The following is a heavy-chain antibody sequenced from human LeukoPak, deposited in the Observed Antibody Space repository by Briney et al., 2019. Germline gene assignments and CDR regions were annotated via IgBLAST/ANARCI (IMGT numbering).Heavy chain of an antibody. CDR3: ARGSQRDGYNLDY. J-gene: IGHJ4*02. D-gene: IGHD5-24*01. CDR2: IYYSGST. Sequence: SSETLSLTCTVSGGSISNYYWSWIRQPPGKGLEWIGYIYYSGSTNYNPSLKSRVTISVDTSKNQFSLKLSSVTAADTAVYYCARGSQRDGYNLDYWGQGTLVTVSS. CDR1: GGSISNYY. V-gene: IGHV4-59*08.